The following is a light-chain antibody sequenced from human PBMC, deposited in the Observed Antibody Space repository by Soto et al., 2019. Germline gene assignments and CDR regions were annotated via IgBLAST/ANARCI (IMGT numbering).Light chain of an antibody. CDR2: VNSDGSH. CDR1: SGHRSYA. Sequence: QPVLTQSPSDSASLGASVKLTCTLSSGHRSYAIAWHQQQPEKGPRYLMKVNSDGSHTKGDGIPDRFSGSSSGAERYLTISSLQSEDEADYYCQTWGTGIRVVFGGGTKLTVL. V-gene: IGLV4-69*02. J-gene: IGLJ2*01. CDR3: QTWGTGIRVV.